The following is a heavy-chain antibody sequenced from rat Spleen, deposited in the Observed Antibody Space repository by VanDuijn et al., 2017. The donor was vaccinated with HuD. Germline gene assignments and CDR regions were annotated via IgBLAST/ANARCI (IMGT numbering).Heavy chain of an antibody. CDR3: SSLLY. CDR2: ITDTGGII. J-gene: IGHJ2*01. Sequence: EVRLVESGGGLVRPGRSLKLSCAASGFTFSDYNMAWVRQAPKKGLEWVASITDTGGIIYYPDSVKGRFTVSRDNAQHTLYLQMNSLRPEDTATYYCSSLLYWGQGVMVTVSS. CDR1: GFTFSDYN. V-gene: IGHV5-7*01.